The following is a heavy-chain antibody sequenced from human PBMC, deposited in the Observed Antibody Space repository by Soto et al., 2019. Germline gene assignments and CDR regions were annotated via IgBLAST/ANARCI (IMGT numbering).Heavy chain of an antibody. CDR2: INAGNGNT. Sequence: QGQLVQSGAEVKKPGASVKVSCKASGYTFTSYAMHWVRQAPGHRLEWMGWINAGNGNTKYSKKFQGRVHITRDTSARTAYMELSSLRSEDMAVYYCARGGLNDFWSGGYYMDVGGKVTTVTVSS. CDR3: ARGGLNDFWSGGYYMDV. D-gene: IGHD3-3*01. J-gene: IGHJ6*03. CDR1: GYTFTSYA. V-gene: IGHV1-3*01.